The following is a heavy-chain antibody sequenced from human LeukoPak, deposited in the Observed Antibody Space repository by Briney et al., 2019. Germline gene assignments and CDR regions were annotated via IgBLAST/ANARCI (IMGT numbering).Heavy chain of an antibody. Sequence: GGSLRLSCAASGFTFSKVWMSWGRQAPGKRLEWVGRIKSKTDGGTIDYAAPVKGRFTISRDDSKDTLFLQMNSLKTEDTAVYYCTTDLSELDDSGYYAKYFHHWGQGTLVSVSS. D-gene: IGHD3-22*01. CDR1: GFTFSKVW. J-gene: IGHJ1*01. V-gene: IGHV3-15*01. CDR3: TTDLSELDDSGYYAKYFHH. CDR2: IKSKTDGGTI.